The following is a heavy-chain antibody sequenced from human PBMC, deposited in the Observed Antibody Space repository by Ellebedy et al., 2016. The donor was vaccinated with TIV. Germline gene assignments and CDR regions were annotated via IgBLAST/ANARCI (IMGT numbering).Heavy chain of an antibody. J-gene: IGHJ6*02. CDR2: IIPIFGTA. V-gene: IGHV1-69*13. CDR1: GGTFSSYA. Sequence: ASVKVSCKASGGTFSSYAISWVRQAPGQGLEWMGGIIPIFGTANYAQKFQGRVTITADESTSTAYMELSSLRSEDTAVYYCGAENSRSYYYYGMDVWGQGTTVTVSS. D-gene: IGHD1-26*01. CDR3: GAENSRSYYYYGMDV.